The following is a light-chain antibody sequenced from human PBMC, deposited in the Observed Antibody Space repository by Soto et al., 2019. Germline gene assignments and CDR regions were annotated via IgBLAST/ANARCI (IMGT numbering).Light chain of an antibody. CDR1: QSISSSY. Sequence: EIVLTQSPGTLSLSPGERATLSCRASQSISSSYLAWYQQKPGQAPRLLIYSASTRATGFPARFSGSGSGTDFTLTISSLEPEDFAVYYCQQRRSWPPTITFGQGTRLEIK. CDR3: QQRRSWPPTIT. J-gene: IGKJ5*01. CDR2: SAS. V-gene: IGKV3D-20*02.